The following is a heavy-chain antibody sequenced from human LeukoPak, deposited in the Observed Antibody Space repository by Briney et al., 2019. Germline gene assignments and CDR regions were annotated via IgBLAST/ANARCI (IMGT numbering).Heavy chain of an antibody. CDR2: IIPILGIA. CDR3: AREDRCFKTEGAFDI. Sequence: SVKVSCKASGGTFSSYAIRWVRQAPGQGLEWMGRIIPILGIANYAQKFQGRVTITADKSTSTAYMELSSLRSEDTAVYYCAREDRCFKTEGAFDIWGQGTMVTVSS. CDR1: GGTFSSYA. D-gene: IGHD3-16*02. J-gene: IGHJ3*02. V-gene: IGHV1-69*04.